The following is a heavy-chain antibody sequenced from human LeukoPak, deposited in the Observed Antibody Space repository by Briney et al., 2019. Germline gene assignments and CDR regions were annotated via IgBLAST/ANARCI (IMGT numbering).Heavy chain of an antibody. CDR3: AKGGSVVVPAASNY. V-gene: IGHV3-23*01. D-gene: IGHD2-2*01. CDR1: GFTFSNYG. CDR2: ISSSGGRT. J-gene: IGHJ4*02. Sequence: GGSLRLSCAASGFTFSNYGMNWVRQAPGKGLEWVSAISSSGGRTDYADSVKGRFTISRDNSKNTLYLQMNSLRAEDTAVYYCAKGGSVVVPAASNYWGQGTLVTVSS.